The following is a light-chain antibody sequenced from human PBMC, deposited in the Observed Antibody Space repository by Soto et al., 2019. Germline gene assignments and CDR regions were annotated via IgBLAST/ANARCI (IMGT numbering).Light chain of an antibody. Sequence: QSALTQPASVSGSPGQSITISCTGARIGVGTHNYVSWYQQHPNKAPKLLIYEVSSRPSGVSDRFSGSKSGSTASLTISWLQTEDEADYYCSSYARDNAPLFGGGTKLTVL. CDR2: EVS. V-gene: IGLV2-14*01. CDR1: RIGVGTHNY. J-gene: IGLJ2*01. CDR3: SSYARDNAPL.